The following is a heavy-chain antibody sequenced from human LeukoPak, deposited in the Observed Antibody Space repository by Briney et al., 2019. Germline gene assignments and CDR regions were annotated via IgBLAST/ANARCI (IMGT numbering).Heavy chain of an antibody. CDR2: NNPNSGGA. CDR1: GNTFTGYF. J-gene: IGHJ3*02. V-gene: IGHV1-2*02. CDR3: ASLDAFDM. Sequence: ASVKVSCKAPGNTFTGYFIHWVRQAPGQGFEWIGWNNPNSGGAKYAQQFPGTVAMTRDTSSNTAFMELSSPRSVDTAVYYCASLDAFDMWGQGTIVTVSS.